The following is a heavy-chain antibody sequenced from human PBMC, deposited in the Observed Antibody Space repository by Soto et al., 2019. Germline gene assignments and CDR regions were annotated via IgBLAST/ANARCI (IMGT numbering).Heavy chain of an antibody. D-gene: IGHD2-2*01. CDR3: ARHVIVVVPTGITPGYYMDV. Sequence: PGESLKISCKGSGYIFTNYWIGWVRQMPGKGLEWMGIIYPSDSDTRYSPSFQGQVTISADKSINTAYLQWSSLKASDTAMYYCARHVIVVVPTGITPGYYMDVWGQGTTVTVSS. V-gene: IGHV5-51*01. CDR2: IYPSDSDT. J-gene: IGHJ6*03. CDR1: GYIFTNYW.